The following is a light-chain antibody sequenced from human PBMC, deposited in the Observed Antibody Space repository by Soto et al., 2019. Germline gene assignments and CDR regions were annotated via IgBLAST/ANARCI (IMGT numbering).Light chain of an antibody. CDR2: EVS. Sequence: QSALTQPPSASGSPGQSVTISCTGTSSDVGTYKYVSWYQQHPGQVPKLIIYEVSKRPSGVPDRFSGSKSGNTASLTVSGHQAEDEADYYCRSNAGSNNGVFGGGTQLTVL. V-gene: IGLV2-8*01. CDR3: RSNAGSNNGV. J-gene: IGLJ3*02. CDR1: SSDVGTYKY.